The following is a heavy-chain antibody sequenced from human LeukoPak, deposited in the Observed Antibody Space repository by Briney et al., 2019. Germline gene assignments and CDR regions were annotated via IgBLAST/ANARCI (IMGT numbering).Heavy chain of an antibody. J-gene: IGHJ4*02. D-gene: IGHD3-16*02. CDR2: IFRSWTT. CDR3: VRGRGGLGIYQFEF. Sequence: SETLSLTCTVSGYSISNGYYWGWVRQPPGKGLQWIGSIFRSWTTHYSPTLRRRLSMSLDTSKNQFSLKLTSVTATDTAVYYCVRGRGGLGIYQFEFWGQGALVIVPS. V-gene: IGHV4-38-2*02. CDR1: GYSISNGYY.